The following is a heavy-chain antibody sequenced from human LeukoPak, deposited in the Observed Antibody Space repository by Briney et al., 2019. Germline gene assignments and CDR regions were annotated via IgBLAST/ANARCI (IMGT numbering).Heavy chain of an antibody. V-gene: IGHV3-74*01. D-gene: IGHD1-26*01. CDR2: IKSDGSST. J-gene: IGHJ4*01. CDR1: GFTFNTHW. CDR3: AGNTFYRRSYSNY. Sequence: GGSVSLLRAASGFTFNTHWLHWVGQAPRKGLVWVSRIKSDGSSTSYADSVKGRFTISRDNAKNTLYLQMNSLRAEDTAVYYCAGNTFYRRSYSNYWGHGVIVTVSS.